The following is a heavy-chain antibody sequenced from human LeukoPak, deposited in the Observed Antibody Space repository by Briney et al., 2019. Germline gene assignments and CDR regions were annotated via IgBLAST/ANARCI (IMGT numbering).Heavy chain of an antibody. CDR2: ISGSGGST. J-gene: IGHJ4*02. CDR1: GFTFSSYA. V-gene: IGHV3-23*01. Sequence: GGSLRLSCAASGFTFSSYAMSCVRQAPGKGLERVSAISGSGGSTYYADSVKGRFTISRDNSKNTLYLQMNSLRAEDTAVYFCAKRGVVIRVILVGFNKEAYYFDSWGQGALATVSS. D-gene: IGHD3-22*01. CDR3: AKRGVVIRVILVGFNKEAYYFDS.